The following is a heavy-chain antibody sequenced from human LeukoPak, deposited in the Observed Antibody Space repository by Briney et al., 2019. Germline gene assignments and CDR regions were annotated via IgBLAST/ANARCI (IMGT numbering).Heavy chain of an antibody. V-gene: IGHV3-7*01. CDR1: GFTFSSYW. Sequence: GGSLRLSCAASGFTFSSYWMSWVRQAPGKGLEWVANIKQDGSEKYYVDSVKGRFTISRDNAKNSLYLQMNSLRAEDTAAYYCARSRYFAYFDYWGQGTLVTVSS. CDR2: IKQDGSEK. J-gene: IGHJ4*02. CDR3: ARSRYFAYFDY. D-gene: IGHD3-9*01.